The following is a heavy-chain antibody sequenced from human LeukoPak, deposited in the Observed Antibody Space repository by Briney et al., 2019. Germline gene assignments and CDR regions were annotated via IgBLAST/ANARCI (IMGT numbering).Heavy chain of an antibody. V-gene: IGHV3-30-3*01. CDR3: AGVQSVQLWVPGVY. J-gene: IGHJ4*02. CDR2: ISEDGSNK. D-gene: IGHD5-18*01. Sequence: GGSLRLSCAASGFTFSTYAMHWVRQAPGKGLEWVAVISEDGSNKYYADSVTGRFTISRDNSKNTLYLQMNSLRAEDTAVYYCAGVQSVQLWVPGVYWGQGTLVTVSS. CDR1: GFTFSTYA.